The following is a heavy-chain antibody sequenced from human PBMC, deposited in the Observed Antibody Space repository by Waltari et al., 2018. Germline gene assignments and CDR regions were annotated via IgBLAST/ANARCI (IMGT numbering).Heavy chain of an antibody. J-gene: IGHJ6*02. CDR3: LRVPTYHTDV. Sequence: EVQLVESGGGLVKPGESLRLSCATSGFTFTDAWMMWVRQAPGKGPEWVGRIKSETTDYAPPVRGRFTISRDDSQNTFFLQMNSLKIEDTAVYYCLRVPTYHTDVWGQGTAVTVSS. D-gene: IGHD1-1*01. CDR2: IKSETT. CDR1: GFTFTDAW. V-gene: IGHV3-15*01.